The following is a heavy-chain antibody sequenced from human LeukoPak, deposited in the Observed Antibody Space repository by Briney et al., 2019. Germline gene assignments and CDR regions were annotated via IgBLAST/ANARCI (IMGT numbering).Heavy chain of an antibody. D-gene: IGHD6-13*01. CDR2: ISVDGETT. J-gene: IGHJ4*02. Sequence: GGSLRLSCAVSGFSVSSFGMSWVRQAPGKGLEWISAISVDGETTWYADSVKGRFIISRDNSKNTLYLQLSSLRAEDTAVYYCAKSTGIAAAEDYWGQGTLVTVSS. V-gene: IGHV3-23*01. CDR3: AKSTGIAAAEDY. CDR1: GFSVSSFG.